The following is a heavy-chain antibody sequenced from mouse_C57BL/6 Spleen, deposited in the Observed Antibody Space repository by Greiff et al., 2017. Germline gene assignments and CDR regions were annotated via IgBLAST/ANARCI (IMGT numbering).Heavy chain of an antibody. V-gene: IGHV2-2*01. J-gene: IGHJ2*01. Sequence: VQLQESGPGLVQPSQSLSITCTASGFSLTSYGVHWVRQSPGKGLEWLGVIWSGGSTDYNAAFISRLSIRKNNTKSQVFFKMNSLQADDTAIYYCARKGDYDYDGGLDYWGQGTTLTVSS. CDR3: ARKGDYDYDGGLDY. D-gene: IGHD2-4*01. CDR2: IWSGGST. CDR1: GFSLTSYG.